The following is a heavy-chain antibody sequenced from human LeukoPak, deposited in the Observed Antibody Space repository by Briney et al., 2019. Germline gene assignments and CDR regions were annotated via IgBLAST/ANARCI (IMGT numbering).Heavy chain of an antibody. CDR1: GYTFTSYY. Sequence: ASVKVSCKASGYTFTSYYVHWVRQAPGQGLEWMGIISPSGDSTSYAQNFQGRVTMTRDTSTSTVHMELRSLRSEDTAVYYCAGIHNWNYAIDYWGQGTLVTVSS. V-gene: IGHV1-46*01. CDR2: ISPSGDST. D-gene: IGHD1-7*01. J-gene: IGHJ4*02. CDR3: AGIHNWNYAIDY.